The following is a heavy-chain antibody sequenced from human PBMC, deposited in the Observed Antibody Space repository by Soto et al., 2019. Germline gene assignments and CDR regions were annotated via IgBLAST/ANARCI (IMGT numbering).Heavy chain of an antibody. CDR2: IYGAST. Sequence: GTLSDGWSGSGASTGSRDCYPAWVRKPPGQGLEWIGSIYGASTYYNPSLKSRVTISVDTSKNQFSLRLSSVTAADTAVFYCARGFPTGGYHNRNWFSPPGQRTLVTVS. V-gene: IGHV4-39*01. CDR3: ARGFPTGGYHNRNWFSP. CDR1: GASTGSRDCY. D-gene: IGHD1-26*01. J-gene: IGHJ5*02.